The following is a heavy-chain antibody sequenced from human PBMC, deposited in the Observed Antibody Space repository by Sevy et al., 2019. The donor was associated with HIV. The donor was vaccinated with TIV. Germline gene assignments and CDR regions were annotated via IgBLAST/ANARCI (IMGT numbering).Heavy chain of an antibody. Sequence: SETLSLTCTVSGGSISNSDSYWSWIRQPPGKGLEWIGYIHYTGGTYYNPFLKSRVAMSVDTYEKQFSLKLSSMTEADTAVYYCASKRAYNHGPFDYWGQGTLVTVSS. D-gene: IGHD5-18*01. CDR2: IHYTGGT. J-gene: IGHJ4*02. CDR3: ASKRAYNHGPFDY. CDR1: GGSISNSDSY. V-gene: IGHV4-30-4*02.